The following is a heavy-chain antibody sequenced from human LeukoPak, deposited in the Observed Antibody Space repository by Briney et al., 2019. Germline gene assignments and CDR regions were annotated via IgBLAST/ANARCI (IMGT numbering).Heavy chain of an antibody. V-gene: IGHV3-30*03. CDR3: VGRELRGVTDAFDI. CDR2: ISYDVSNK. D-gene: IGHD1-26*01. J-gene: IGHJ3*02. CDR1: GFNFNNAW. Sequence: GGSLRLSCVASGFNFNNAWMSWVRQAPGKGLEWVAVISYDVSNKYYADSVKGRFTISRDNSKNTLYLQMNSLRPEDTAVYYCVGRELRGVTDAFDIWGQGTMVTVSS.